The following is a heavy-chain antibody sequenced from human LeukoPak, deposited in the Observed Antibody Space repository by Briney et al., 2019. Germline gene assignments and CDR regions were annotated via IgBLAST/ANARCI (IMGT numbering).Heavy chain of an antibody. CDR1: GFTFSSYS. D-gene: IGHD3-10*01. V-gene: IGHV3-21*01. Sequence: PGGSLRLSCAASGFTFSSYSMNWVRQAPGKGLEWVSSISSSSSYIYYADSVKGRLTISRDNAKNSLYLQMNSLRAEDTAVYYCARLGITMVRGVAGWYFDLWGRGTLVTVSS. CDR3: ARLGITMVRGVAGWYFDL. J-gene: IGHJ2*01. CDR2: ISSSSSYI.